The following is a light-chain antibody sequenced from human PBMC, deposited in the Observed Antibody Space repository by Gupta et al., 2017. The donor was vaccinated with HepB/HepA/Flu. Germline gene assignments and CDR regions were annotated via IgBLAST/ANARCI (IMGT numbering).Light chain of an antibody. J-gene: IGLJ2*01. V-gene: IGLV2-23*02. Sequence: SALTQPAYASGSPGQSITISGNGTSSDVVRYNPVYLYQPHPGKAPKLMIYEVSKRPSGVSHRFSGSKSGNTSPLTISGLLAEDEAYYYCCSYAGGSTLVFGGGTKLTVL. CDR3: CSYAGGSTLV. CDR1: SSDVVRYNP. CDR2: EVS.